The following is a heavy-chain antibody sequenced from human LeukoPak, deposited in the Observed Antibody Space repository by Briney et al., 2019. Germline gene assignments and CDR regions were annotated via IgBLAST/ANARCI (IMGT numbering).Heavy chain of an antibody. V-gene: IGHV4-61*02. Sequence: PSETLSLTCTVSGGSFSSSSYYWSWIRQPAGKGLEWIGRIYTSGSTNYNPSLKSRVTMSVDTSKNQFSLKLSSVTAADTAVYYCARYYYEGWFDPWGQGTLVTVSS. D-gene: IGHD3-22*01. CDR2: IYTSGST. CDR3: ARYYYEGWFDP. J-gene: IGHJ5*02. CDR1: GGSFSSSSYY.